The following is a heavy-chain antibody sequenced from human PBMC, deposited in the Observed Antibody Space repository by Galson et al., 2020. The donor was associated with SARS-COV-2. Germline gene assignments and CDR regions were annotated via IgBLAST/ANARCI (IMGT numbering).Heavy chain of an antibody. J-gene: IGHJ6*02. CDR1: GYTFTSYG. CDR2: ISAYNGNT. Sequence: ASVKVSCKASGYTFTSYGISWVRQAPGQGLEWMGWISAYNGNTNYAQKLQGRVTMTTDTSTSTAYMELRSLRSDDTAVYYCARDITMVQGVILYYYYGMDVLGQGTTVTVSS. D-gene: IGHD3-10*01. V-gene: IGHV1-18*01. CDR3: ARDITMVQGVILYYYYGMDV.